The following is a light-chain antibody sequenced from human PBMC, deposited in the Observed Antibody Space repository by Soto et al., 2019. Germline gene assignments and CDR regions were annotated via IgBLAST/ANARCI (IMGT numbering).Light chain of an antibody. Sequence: EIVMTQSPATLCLSPGERATLSCRASQSISGKLAWYQHRPGQAPRLLIYDASIRATGIPARFSGSGSGTDFTLTISSLEPEDFAVYYCQQRSDWITFGQGTRLEIK. J-gene: IGKJ5*01. V-gene: IGKV3-11*01. CDR3: QQRSDWIT. CDR1: QSISGK. CDR2: DAS.